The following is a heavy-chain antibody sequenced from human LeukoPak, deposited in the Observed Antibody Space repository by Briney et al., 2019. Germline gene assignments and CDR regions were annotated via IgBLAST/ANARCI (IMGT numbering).Heavy chain of an antibody. J-gene: IGHJ4*02. Sequence: SETLSLTCTVSGGSISSYYWSWIRQPAGKGLEWIGRIYTSGSTNYNPSLKSRVTMSVDTSKNQFPLKLSSVTAADTAVYYCARGHYSYGYFDYWGQGTLVTVSS. CDR3: ARGHYSYGYFDY. CDR2: IYTSGST. D-gene: IGHD5-18*01. CDR1: GGSISSYY. V-gene: IGHV4-4*07.